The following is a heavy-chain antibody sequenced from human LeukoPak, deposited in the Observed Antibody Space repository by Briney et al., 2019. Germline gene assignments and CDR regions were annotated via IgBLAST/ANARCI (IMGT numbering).Heavy chain of an antibody. Sequence: GGSLRLSRAGSGFTFSSYSMSWVRQAPGKGLEWVSSISSSSSYIYYADSVKGRFTISRDNARNSLYLQMNNLRVEDAAVYYCARGYTNYGYVFDIWGQGTMVTVSS. CDR3: ARGYTNYGYVFDI. V-gene: IGHV3-21*04. D-gene: IGHD4-11*01. J-gene: IGHJ3*02. CDR2: ISSSSSYI. CDR1: GFTFSSYS.